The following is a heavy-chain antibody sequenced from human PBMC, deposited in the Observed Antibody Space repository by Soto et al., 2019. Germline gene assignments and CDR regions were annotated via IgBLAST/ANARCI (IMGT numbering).Heavy chain of an antibody. J-gene: IGHJ6*02. V-gene: IGHV3-30-3*01. D-gene: IGHD2-15*01. Sequence: GGSLRLSCAASGFTFSSYAMHWVRQAPGKGLEWVAVISYDGSNKYYADSVKGRFTISRDNSKNTLYLQMNSLRAEDTAVYYCARGSPQVAATPYYYYGMDVWGQGTTVTVSS. CDR2: ISYDGSNK. CDR1: GFTFSSYA. CDR3: ARGSPQVAATPYYYYGMDV.